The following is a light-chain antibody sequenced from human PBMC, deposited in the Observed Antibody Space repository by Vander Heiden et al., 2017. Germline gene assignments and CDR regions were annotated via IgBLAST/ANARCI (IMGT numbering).Light chain of an antibody. CDR3: QAWDSSTAGVA. Sequence: SYELTKPRSVSVSPGRTASITCSGDKLRDKDARWYQQEPGHSPVLAIYQVSTRPSWIPERVSGSNSGNTATLTTRGTQAMDGADYYCQAWDSSTAGVAVGGGTKLTVL. J-gene: IGLJ2*01. CDR2: QVS. V-gene: IGLV3-1*01. CDR1: KLRDKD.